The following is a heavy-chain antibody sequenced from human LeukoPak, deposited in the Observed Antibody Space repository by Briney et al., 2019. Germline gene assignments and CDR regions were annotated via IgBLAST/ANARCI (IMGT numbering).Heavy chain of an antibody. Sequence: GGSLRLSCAASGFTFSSYAMSWVRQAPGKGLQWVSTITGTTHYADSVRGRFTISRDNSKNILYLQMNSLSNEDTAIYYCAKAFREYGSSTYSSFDIWGQGTMVTVSS. CDR1: GFTFSSYA. CDR3: AKAFREYGSSTYSSFDI. V-gene: IGHV3-23*01. J-gene: IGHJ3*02. CDR2: ITGTT. D-gene: IGHD6-13*01.